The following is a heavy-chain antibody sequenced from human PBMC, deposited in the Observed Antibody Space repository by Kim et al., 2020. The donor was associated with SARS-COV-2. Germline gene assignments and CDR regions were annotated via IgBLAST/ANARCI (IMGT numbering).Heavy chain of an antibody. Sequence: SETLSLTCTVSGGSISSNNCYWGWIRQPPGKGLEWIGSIDYSGSTYYNPSLKSRLTISAEASKNQFSLKMSSVTAADTAVYYCAATVTTKTNWVDPWGQGTLVIIS. CDR1: GGSISSNNCY. J-gene: IGHJ5*02. CDR2: IDYSGST. CDR3: AATVTTKTNWVDP. D-gene: IGHD4-17*01. V-gene: IGHV4-39*01.